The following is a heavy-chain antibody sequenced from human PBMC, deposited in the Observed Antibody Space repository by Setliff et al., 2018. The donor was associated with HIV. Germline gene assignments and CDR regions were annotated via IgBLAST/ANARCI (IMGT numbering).Heavy chain of an antibody. CDR1: GYPFTDYY. V-gene: IGHV1-46*01. Sequence: GASVKVSCKASGYPFTDYYMHWVRQAPGQGLEWMGIISPSGDRTKYAQKFQGRVTMTRDTSTNTLYVEMSSLTSEDTAVYFCARAHSGSYYYYYYMDVWGKGTTVTVSS. D-gene: IGHD1-26*01. J-gene: IGHJ6*03. CDR3: ARAHSGSYYYYYYMDV. CDR2: ISPSGDRT.